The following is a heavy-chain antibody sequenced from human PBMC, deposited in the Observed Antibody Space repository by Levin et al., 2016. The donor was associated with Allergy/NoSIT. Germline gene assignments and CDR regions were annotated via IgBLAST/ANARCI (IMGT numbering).Heavy chain of an antibody. J-gene: IGHJ4*02. CDR2: IIPIFGTA. CDR3: ASPTSYYYDSSGPFDY. D-gene: IGHD3-22*01. Sequence: WVRQAPGQGLEWMGGIIPIFGTANYAQKFQGRVTITADESTSTAYMELSSLRSEDTAVYYCASPTSYYYDSSGPFDYWGQGTLVTVSS. V-gene: IGHV1-69*01.